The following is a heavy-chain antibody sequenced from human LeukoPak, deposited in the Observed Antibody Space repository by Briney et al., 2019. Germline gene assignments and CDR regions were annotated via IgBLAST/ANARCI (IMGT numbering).Heavy chain of an antibody. CDR1: GFTFSSYG. Sequence: GGSLRLSCAASGFTFSSYGMHWVRQAPGKGLEWVAFIRYDGSNKYYADSVKGRFTISRDNSKNTLYLQMNSLRAEDTAVYYCARDRGVRGGAVNWFDPWGQGTLVTVSS. CDR2: IRYDGSNK. V-gene: IGHV3-30*02. D-gene: IGHD3-10*01. J-gene: IGHJ5*02. CDR3: ARDRGVRGGAVNWFDP.